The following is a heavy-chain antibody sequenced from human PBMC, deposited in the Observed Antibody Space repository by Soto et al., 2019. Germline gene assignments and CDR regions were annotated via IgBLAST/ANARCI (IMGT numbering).Heavy chain of an antibody. Sequence: GGSPRLSCAASGFTFSSYGMHGVRQAPGKGLEWVAVIWYDGSNKYYADSVKGRFTISRDNSKNTLYLQMNSLRAEDTAVYYCARDSAAGTSWFDPWGQGTLVTVSS. CDR1: GFTFSSYG. CDR2: IWYDGSNK. J-gene: IGHJ5*02. D-gene: IGHD6-13*01. CDR3: ARDSAAGTSWFDP. V-gene: IGHV3-33*01.